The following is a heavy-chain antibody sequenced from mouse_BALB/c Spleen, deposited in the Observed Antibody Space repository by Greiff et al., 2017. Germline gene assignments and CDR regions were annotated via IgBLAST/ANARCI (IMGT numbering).Heavy chain of an antibody. CDR1: GFPFTDYY. CDR3: ARDTAESEYCDY. J-gene: IGHJ2*01. Sequence: EVQGVESGGGLVQPGGSLRLSCATSGFPFTDYYLSWVRQPPGKALEWLGFIRNKANGYSTEYSASVKGRFTISLDNSQSILYLQMNTLRAEDSATYYCARDTAESEYCDYWGQGTTLTVSS. V-gene: IGHV7-3*02. CDR2: IRNKANGYST.